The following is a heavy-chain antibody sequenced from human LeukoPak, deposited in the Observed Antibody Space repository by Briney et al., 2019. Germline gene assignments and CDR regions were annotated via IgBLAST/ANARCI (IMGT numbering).Heavy chain of an antibody. V-gene: IGHV4-59*12. D-gene: IGHD2-2*01. CDR3: ARVLDCSSTSCYFYYYYGMDV. CDR2: IYYSGST. CDR1: GGSISSYY. Sequence: PSETLSLTCTVSGGSISSYYWSWIRQPPGKGLEWIGYIYYSGSTNYNPSLKSRVTISVDTSKNQFSLKLSSVTAADTAVYYCARVLDCSSTSCYFYYYYGMDVWGQGTTVTVSS. J-gene: IGHJ6*02.